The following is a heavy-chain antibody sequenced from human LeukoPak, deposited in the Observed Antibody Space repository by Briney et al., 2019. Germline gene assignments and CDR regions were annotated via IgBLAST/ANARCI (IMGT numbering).Heavy chain of an antibody. J-gene: IGHJ4*02. CDR3: VNYCGGDCLKGGY. V-gene: IGHV3-23*01. CDR1: GFTFSSYA. CDR2: ISGSGGST. D-gene: IGHD2-21*02. Sequence: PGGSLRLSCAVSGFTFSSYATSWVRQAPGKGLEWVSGISGSGGSTYYADSMKGRFTISRDNSKNTLYLQMNNLRAEDTAVYYCVNYCGGDCLKGGYWGQGTLVTVSS.